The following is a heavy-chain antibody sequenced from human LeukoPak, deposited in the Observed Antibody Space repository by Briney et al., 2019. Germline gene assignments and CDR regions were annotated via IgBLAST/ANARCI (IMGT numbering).Heavy chain of an antibody. D-gene: IGHD3-22*01. J-gene: IGHJ3*02. CDR1: GLTFSSYS. CDR2: ISSSSSYI. V-gene: IGHV3-21*01. Sequence: GGSLRLSCAASGLTFSSYSMNWVRQAPGKGLEWVSYISSSSSYIYYAHSVKGRFTISRDNAKNSLYLQMNSLRAEDTAVYYCARGHYYYSSGYLDAFDIWGQGTVVTVSS. CDR3: ARGHYYYSSGYLDAFDI.